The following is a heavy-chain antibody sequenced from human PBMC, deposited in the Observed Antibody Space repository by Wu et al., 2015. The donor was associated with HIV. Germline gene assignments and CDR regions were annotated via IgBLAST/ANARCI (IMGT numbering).Heavy chain of an antibody. CDR2: ISAYNGNT. D-gene: IGHD3-22*01. CDR1: GYTFTSYG. Sequence: QVQLVQSGAEVKKPGASVKVSCKASGYTFTSYGISWVRQAPGQGLEWMGWISAYNGNTNYAQKLQGRVTMTTDTSTSTAYMELRSLRSDDTAVYYCARDDSSGYWGSSEYFQHWGQGTLVTVSS. J-gene: IGHJ1*01. V-gene: IGHV1-18*01. CDR3: ARDDSSGYWGSSEYFQH.